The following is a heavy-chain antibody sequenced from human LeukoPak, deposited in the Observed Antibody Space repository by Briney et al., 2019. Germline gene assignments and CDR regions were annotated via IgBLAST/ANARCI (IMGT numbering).Heavy chain of an antibody. V-gene: IGHV4-34*01. J-gene: IGHJ3*01. CDR1: GGSFSGYY. CDR3: ASPDQKAAFDL. Sequence: SETLSLTCAVYGGSFSGYYWSWIRQPPGKGLEWIGEINHSGSTNYNPSLKSRVTISVDTSKNQFSLKLSSVTAADTAVYYCASPDQKAAFDLWGQGTMVTVSS. CDR2: INHSGST.